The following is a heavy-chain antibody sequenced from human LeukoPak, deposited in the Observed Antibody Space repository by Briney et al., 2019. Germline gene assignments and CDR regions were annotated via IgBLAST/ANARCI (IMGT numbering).Heavy chain of an antibody. V-gene: IGHV1-8*01. CDR2: MNPNTGNT. CDR1: GFPFTRYD. Sequence: ASVKVSCTASGFPFTRYDINWVRQTSAQGLEWMGWMNPNTGNTGYAQKFQGRVTMTEDTSTDTAYMELSSLRSEDTAVYYCATAHVAMAHYWGQGTLVTVSS. J-gene: IGHJ4*02. D-gene: IGHD5-12*01. CDR3: ATAHVAMAHY.